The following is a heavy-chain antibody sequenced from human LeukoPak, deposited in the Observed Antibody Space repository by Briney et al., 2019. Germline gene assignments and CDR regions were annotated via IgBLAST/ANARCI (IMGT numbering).Heavy chain of an antibody. CDR3: ASWAGNTQSDSWSGPFDY. CDR1: GLTFSNLK. D-gene: IGHD3-3*01. J-gene: IGHJ4*02. CDR2: ISAGGRTT. V-gene: IGHV3-48*03. Sequence: PGGSLRLSCAVSGLTFSNLKMNWVRQAPGKGLEWVSYISAGGRTTFYADSVTGRFTISRDNAKNSLYPQMSSLRVEDTAVYYCASWAGNTQSDSWSGPFDYWGQGSLVTVSS.